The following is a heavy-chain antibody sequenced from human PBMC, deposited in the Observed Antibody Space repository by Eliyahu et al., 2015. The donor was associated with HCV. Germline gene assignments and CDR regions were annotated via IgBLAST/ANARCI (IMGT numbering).Heavy chain of an antibody. D-gene: IGHD3-3*01. CDR3: ARHGYDFWSGYPFDY. V-gene: IGHV4-39*01. J-gene: IGHJ4*02. CDR2: IYYSGST. CDR1: GXSITSSSYY. Sequence: QLQLQESGPGLVKPSETLSLTCTVSGXSITSSSYYWGWVRQPPGKGLEWIGGIYYSGSTYYNPSLKSRVTISVDTSKNQFSLKLSSVTAADTAVYYCARHGYDFWSGYPFDYWGQGTLVTVSS.